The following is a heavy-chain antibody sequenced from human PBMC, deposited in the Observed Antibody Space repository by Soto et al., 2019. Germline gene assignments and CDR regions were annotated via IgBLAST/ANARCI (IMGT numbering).Heavy chain of an antibody. D-gene: IGHD3-16*01. Sequence: QVQLVESGGGVVQPGRSLRLSCAASGFTFSSYGMHWVRQAPGKGLEWVAVISYDGSNKYYADSVKGRFTISRDNSKNPRYLQMNSLRAEDTAVYYCAKDPSAFVITVGGCQDWGQGTLVTVSS. J-gene: IGHJ4*02. V-gene: IGHV3-30*18. CDR1: GFTFSSYG. CDR2: ISYDGSNK. CDR3: AKDPSAFVITVGGCQD.